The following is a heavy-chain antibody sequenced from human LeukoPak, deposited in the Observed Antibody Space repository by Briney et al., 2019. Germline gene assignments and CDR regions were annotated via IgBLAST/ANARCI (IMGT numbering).Heavy chain of an antibody. CDR3: ARHGGDGYNYFIY. CDR2: IYYSGST. D-gene: IGHD5-24*01. J-gene: IGHJ4*02. CDR1: GGSISYYY. Sequence: SETLSLTCAVSGGSISYYYWSWIRQPPGKGLEWIGYIYYSGSTNYNPSLKSRVTISLDTSKNQFSLKLSSVTDADTAIYYCARHGGDGYNYFIYWGQGTLVTVSS. V-gene: IGHV4-59*08.